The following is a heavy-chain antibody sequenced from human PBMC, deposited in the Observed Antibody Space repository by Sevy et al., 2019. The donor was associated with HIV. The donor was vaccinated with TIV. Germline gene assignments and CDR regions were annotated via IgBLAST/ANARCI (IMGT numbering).Heavy chain of an antibody. CDR3: ASMAGGFDP. CDR2: IYHSGST. V-gene: IGHV4-30-2*01. Sequence: SETLSLTCTVSGGSMNFYYWNWIRQPPGKGLEWIGYIYHSGSTYYNPSLKSRVTISVDRSKNQFSLKLSSVTAADTAVYYCASMAGGFDPWGQGTLVTVSS. D-gene: IGHD3-10*01. CDR1: GGSMNFYY. J-gene: IGHJ5*02.